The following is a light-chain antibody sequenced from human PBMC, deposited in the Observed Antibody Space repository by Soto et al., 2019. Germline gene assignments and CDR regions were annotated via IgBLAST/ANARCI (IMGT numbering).Light chain of an antibody. V-gene: IGKV1-39*01. CDR2: AAS. CDR1: QSISSY. Sequence: DIQMPQSPSSLSASVGDRVTITFRASQSISSYLNWYQQKPGKAPKLLIYAASSLQSGVPSRFSGSGSGTDFTLTISSLQPEDFATYYCQQSYSTPTTFGQGTKVDIK. CDR3: QQSYSTPTT. J-gene: IGKJ1*01.